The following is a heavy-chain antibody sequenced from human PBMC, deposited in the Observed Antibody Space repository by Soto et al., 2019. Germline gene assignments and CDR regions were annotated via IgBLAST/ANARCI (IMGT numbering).Heavy chain of an antibody. D-gene: IGHD3-22*01. CDR3: ARLSDSSGKD. Sequence: EVQLVQSGAEVKKPGESLKISCKGSGYRFTSYWIGWVRQKPGQGLEWMGIIYSGDSNSIYSQSFQGQVTFPVDKSISTAYLQWSSRRASATAIYYCARLSDSSGKDWGQGTLVTVSS. CDR2: IYSGDSNS. CDR1: GYRFTSYW. J-gene: IGHJ4*02. V-gene: IGHV5-51*03.